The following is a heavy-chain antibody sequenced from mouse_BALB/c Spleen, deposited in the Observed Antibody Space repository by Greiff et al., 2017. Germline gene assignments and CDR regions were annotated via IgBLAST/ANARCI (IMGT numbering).Heavy chain of an antibody. V-gene: IGHV5-17*02. CDR1: GFTFSSFG. J-gene: IGHJ3*01. Sequence: EVKLMESGGGLVQPGGSRKLSCAASGFTFSSFGMHWVRQAPEKGLEWVAYISSGSSTIYYADTVKGRFTISRDNPKNTLFLQMTSLRSEDTAMYYCARGGGFAYWGQGILVTVSA. CDR3: ARGGGFAY. CDR2: ISSGSSTI.